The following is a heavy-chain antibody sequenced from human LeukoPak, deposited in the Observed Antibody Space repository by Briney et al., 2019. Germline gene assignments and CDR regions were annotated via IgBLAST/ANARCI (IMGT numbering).Heavy chain of an antibody. D-gene: IGHD3/OR15-3a*01. V-gene: IGHV4-39*01. CDR2: IYYTGNT. CDR1: GVSISSSNSY. Sequence: SETLSLTCTVSGVSISSSNSYWGWIRQPPGTGLEWIGSIYYTGNTYYNASLKSRVTISIDTSKNQISLRLTSVTATDTAMYCCARQTGSGLFTLPGGQGTLVTVSS. J-gene: IGHJ4*02. CDR3: ARQTGSGLFTLP.